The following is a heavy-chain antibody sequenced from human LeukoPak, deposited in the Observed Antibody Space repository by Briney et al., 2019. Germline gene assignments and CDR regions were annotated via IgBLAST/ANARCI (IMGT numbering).Heavy chain of an antibody. D-gene: IGHD3-3*01. CDR2: ISGSGGST. CDR1: GFTFSSYA. J-gene: IGHJ4*02. V-gene: IGHV3-23*01. CDR3: AKARGGFLEWLKLDY. Sequence: GGSLRLSCAASGFTFSSYAMSWVRQAPGKGLEWVSAISGSGGSTYYADSAKGRFTISRDNSKNTLYLQMNSLRAEDTAVYYCAKARGGFLEWLKLDYWGQGTLVTVSS.